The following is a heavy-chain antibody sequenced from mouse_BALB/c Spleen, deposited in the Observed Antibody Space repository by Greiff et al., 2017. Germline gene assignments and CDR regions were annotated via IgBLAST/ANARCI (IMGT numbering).Heavy chain of an antibody. J-gene: IGHJ3*01. CDR3: ARHEDMGFITTATWFAY. CDR2: FYPGSGSI. Sequence: VQLQQSGAGLVKPGASVKLSCKASGYTFTEYIIHWVKQRSGQGLEWIGWFYPGSGSIKYNEKFKDKATLTADKSSSTVYMELSRLTSEDSAVYFCARHEDMGFITTATWFAYWGQGTLVTVSA. V-gene: IGHV1-62-2*01. CDR1: GYTFTEYI. D-gene: IGHD1-2*01.